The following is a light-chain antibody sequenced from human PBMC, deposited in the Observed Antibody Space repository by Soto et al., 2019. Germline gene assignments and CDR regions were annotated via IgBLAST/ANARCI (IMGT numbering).Light chain of an antibody. CDR1: SSDVGGYNC. V-gene: IGLV2-14*01. CDR3: SSYTSSSTPCV. CDR2: EVS. Sequence: HSALTQPRSVAGSPGQSIPISCTGTSSDVGGYNCVSWYQQHPGKAPKLMSYEVSNRPSGVSSRFSGSKSGNTASLTISGLQAEDEADYCCSSYTSSSTPCVFGTGTKVTGL. J-gene: IGLJ1*01.